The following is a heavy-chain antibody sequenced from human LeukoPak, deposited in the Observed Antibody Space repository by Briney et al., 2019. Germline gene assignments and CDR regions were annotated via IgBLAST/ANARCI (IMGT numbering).Heavy chain of an antibody. CDR2: IYYSGST. CDR3: ARPAYGEGYYYGMDV. V-gene: IGHV4-59*12. J-gene: IGHJ6*02. Sequence: SETLSLTCTVSGGSISSYYWSWIRQPPGKGLEWIGYIYYSGSTNYNPSLKSRVTISVDTSKNQFSLKLSSVTAADTAVYYCARPAYGEGYYYGMDVWGQGTTVTVSS. D-gene: IGHD4-17*01. CDR1: GGSISSYY.